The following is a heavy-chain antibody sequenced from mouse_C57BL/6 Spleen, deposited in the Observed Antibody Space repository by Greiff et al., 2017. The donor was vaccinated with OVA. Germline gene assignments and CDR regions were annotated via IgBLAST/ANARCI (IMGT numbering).Heavy chain of an antibody. CDR2: INPSNGGT. D-gene: IGHD3-2*02. V-gene: IGHV1-53*01. Sequence: QVHVKQSGTELVKPGASVKLSCKASGYTFTSYWMHWVKQRPGQGLEWIGNINPSNGGTNYNEKFKSKATLTVDKSSSTAYMQLSSLTSEDSAVYYCASDSSGYVGFAYWGQGTLVTVSA. CDR3: ASDSSGYVGFAY. CDR1: GYTFTSYW. J-gene: IGHJ3*01.